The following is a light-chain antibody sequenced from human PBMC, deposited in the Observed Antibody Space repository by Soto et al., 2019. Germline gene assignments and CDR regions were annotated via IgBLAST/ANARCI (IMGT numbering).Light chain of an antibody. V-gene: IGLV1-44*01. CDR3: ATWDDNLNGL. CDR1: RSNIGGNT. J-gene: IGLJ2*01. CDR2: SNN. Sequence: QSVLTQPPSASGTPGQRVTISCSGSRSNIGGNTVSWYQHLPGTAPKLLIYSNNQRPSGVPNRFSGSKYGTSASLAISGLQSEDEADYYCATWDDNLNGLFGGGTKLTVL.